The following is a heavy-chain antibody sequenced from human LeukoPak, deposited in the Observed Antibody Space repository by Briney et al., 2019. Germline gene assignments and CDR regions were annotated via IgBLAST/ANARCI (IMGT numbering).Heavy chain of an antibody. CDR3: AKASWVPNTDAVW. J-gene: IGHJ4*02. CDR1: GFSFQNYA. CDR2: LRGDGET. D-gene: IGHD1/OR15-1a*01. V-gene: IGHV3-23*01. Sequence: GGSLRLSCAASGFSFQNYAMSWVRQAPARGPEWVSSLRGDGETFYADSVKGRFTLSRDDSRNAVYLQLNNLRVEDTAIYYCAKASWVPNTDAVWWGQGTQVTVSS.